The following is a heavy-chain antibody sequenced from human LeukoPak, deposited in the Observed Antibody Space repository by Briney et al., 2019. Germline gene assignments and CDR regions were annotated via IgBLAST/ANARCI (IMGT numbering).Heavy chain of an antibody. Sequence: GESLKISCKGSGYSFSSYWIGWVRQMPGKGLEWMGIIYPGDSDTRYSPSFQGQVTISADKSISTAYLQWSSLKASDTAMYYCARLQLGTPPTGYYGMDVWGQGTTVTVSS. CDR2: IYPGDSDT. CDR1: GYSFSSYW. CDR3: ARLQLGTPPTGYYGMDV. J-gene: IGHJ6*02. V-gene: IGHV5-51*01. D-gene: IGHD7-27*01.